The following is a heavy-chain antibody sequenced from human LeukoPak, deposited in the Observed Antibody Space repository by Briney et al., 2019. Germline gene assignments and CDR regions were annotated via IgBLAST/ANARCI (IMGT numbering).Heavy chain of an antibody. CDR2: IWYDGSNK. CDR1: GFTFSNYG. D-gene: IGHD3-22*01. V-gene: IGHV3-33*06. J-gene: IGHJ3*02. Sequence: GRSLRLSCAASGFTFSNYGMHWVRQAPGKGLEWVALIWYDGSNKYYADSVKGRFTISRDNSKNTLSLQMNSLRAEDTAVYYCAKDQGITMIVVVFDIWGQGTMVTVSS. CDR3: AKDQGITMIVVVFDI.